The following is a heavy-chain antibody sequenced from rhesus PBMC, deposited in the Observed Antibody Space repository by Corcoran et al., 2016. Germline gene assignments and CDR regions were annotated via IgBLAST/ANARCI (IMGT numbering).Heavy chain of an antibody. D-gene: IGHD2-2*01. CDR2: IGYKRGKT. CDR1: DYSISSTYV. J-gene: IGHJ4*01. CDR3: ARHADRNSDLDY. Sequence: QLQLQESGPGLVKPSETLSLTCTVSDYSISSTYVWTWIRQPPGKWLEWIGYIGYKRGKTNYNPALKTMFTISKDTSKSQFSLKKTAVTGADTAVYYCARHADRNSDLDYWGQGVLVTVSS. V-gene: IGHV4-127*01.